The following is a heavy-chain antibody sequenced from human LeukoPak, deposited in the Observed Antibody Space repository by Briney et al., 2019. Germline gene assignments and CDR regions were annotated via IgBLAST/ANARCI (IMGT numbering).Heavy chain of an antibody. CDR2: IYYSGST. D-gene: IGHD2-21*01. Sequence: PSETLSLTCTVSGYSISSGYYWGWIRQPPGKGLEWIGSIYYSGSTYYNPSLKSRVTISVDTSKNQFSLKLSSVTAADTAVYYCARLSPAYCGGDCYSGAQYYFDYWGQGTLVTVSS. CDR1: GYSISSGYY. CDR3: ARLSPAYCGGDCYSGAQYYFDY. J-gene: IGHJ4*02. V-gene: IGHV4-38-2*02.